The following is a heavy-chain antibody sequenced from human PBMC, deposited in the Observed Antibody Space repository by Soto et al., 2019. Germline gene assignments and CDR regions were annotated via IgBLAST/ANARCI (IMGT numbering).Heavy chain of an antibody. Sequence: GGSLRLSCEASGFTFSSYSMNWVRQAPGKGLEWVSSISSSSSYIYYADSVKGRFTISRDNAKNSLYLQMNSLRAEDTAVYYCARGLRYCSGGSCYSLPVYWGQGTLVTVSS. J-gene: IGHJ4*02. CDR2: ISSSSSYI. CDR1: GFTFSSYS. CDR3: ARGLRYCSGGSCYSLPVY. D-gene: IGHD2-15*01. V-gene: IGHV3-21*01.